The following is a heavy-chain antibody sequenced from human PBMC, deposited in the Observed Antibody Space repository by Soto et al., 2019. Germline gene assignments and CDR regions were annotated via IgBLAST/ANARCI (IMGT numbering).Heavy chain of an antibody. Sequence: ASVKVSCKASGYTFTGYYMHWVRQAPGQGLEWMGWINPNSGGTNYAQKFQGRVTMTRDTSISTAYMELSRLRSDDTAVYYCARVRGVARGTYYFDYWGQGTLVTVSS. CDR1: GYTFTGYY. J-gene: IGHJ4*02. D-gene: IGHD6-13*01. V-gene: IGHV1-2*02. CDR3: ARVRGVARGTYYFDY. CDR2: INPNSGGT.